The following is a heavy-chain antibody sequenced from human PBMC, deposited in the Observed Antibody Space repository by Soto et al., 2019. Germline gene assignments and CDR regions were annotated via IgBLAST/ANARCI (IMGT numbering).Heavy chain of an antibody. V-gene: IGHV3-66*01. J-gene: IGHJ6*02. Sequence: EVQLVESGGGLVQPGGSLRLSCAASGFTVSNNYMTWVRQAPGKGLEWVSVIYSGGSTYYADSVKDRFTISRDNSKNTLYLQMNSLRAEDTAVYYCASPGLIYYYYGMDVWGQGTTVTVSS. CDR2: IYSGGST. CDR3: ASPGLIYYYYGMDV. CDR1: GFTVSNNY.